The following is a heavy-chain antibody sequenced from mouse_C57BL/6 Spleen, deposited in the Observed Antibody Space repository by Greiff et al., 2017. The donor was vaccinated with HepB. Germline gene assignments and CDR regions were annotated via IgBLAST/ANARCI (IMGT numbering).Heavy chain of an antibody. CDR2: IDPSDSYT. V-gene: IGHV1-50*01. D-gene: IGHD1-1*01. CDR3: ARNSVVAGVDY. CDR1: GYTFTSYW. J-gene: IGHJ2*01. Sequence: VQLQQPGAELVKPGASVKLSCKASGYTFTSYWMQWVKQRPGQGLEWIGEIDPSDSYTNYNQKFKGKATLTVDTSSSTAYMQLSSLTSEDSAVYYCARNSVVAGVDYWGQGTTLTVSS.